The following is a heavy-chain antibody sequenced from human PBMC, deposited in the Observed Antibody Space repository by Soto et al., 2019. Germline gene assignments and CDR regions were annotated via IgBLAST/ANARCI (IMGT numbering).Heavy chain of an antibody. CDR1: GDSVSSNSAA. CDR2: TYYRSKWYN. J-gene: IGHJ6*02. V-gene: IGHV6-1*01. CDR3: ARGEVYYDSSGYYRSYYYGKDV. D-gene: IGHD3-22*01. Sequence: PSQTLSLTCAISGDSVSSNSAAWNWIRQSPSRGLEWLGRTYYRSKWYNDYAVSVKSRITINPDTSKNQFSLQLNSVTPEDTAVYYCARGEVYYDSSGYYRSYYYGKDVWGQGTTVTVSS.